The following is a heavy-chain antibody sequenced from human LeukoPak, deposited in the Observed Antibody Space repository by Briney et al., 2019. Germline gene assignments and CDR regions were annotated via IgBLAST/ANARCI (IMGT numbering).Heavy chain of an antibody. CDR2: ISSSGSTI. V-gene: IGHV3-48*03. CDR3: ARAGSSYGYFDY. D-gene: IGHD5-18*01. Sequence: GGSLRLSCAASGFTFSSYEMNWVRQAPGKGLEWVSYISSSGSTIYYADSVKGRFTISRDNAKNSLYLQMNSLRAEDTAVYYCARAGSSYGYFDYWGQGTLVTVSS. CDR1: GFTFSSYE. J-gene: IGHJ4*02.